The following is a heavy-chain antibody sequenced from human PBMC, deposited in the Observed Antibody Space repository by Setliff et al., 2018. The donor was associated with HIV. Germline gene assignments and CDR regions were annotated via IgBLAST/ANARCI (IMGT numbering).Heavy chain of an antibody. CDR1: GGDNSSGGDC. V-gene: IGHV4-31*03. Sequence: TLTLTCTVSGGDNSSGGDCWSWIRQHPGKGLEWIGYSYYSGSTHYNPSLKSRVTTSVDTAKNHFSLKLRSVTAADTAVYYCARGVGYYDSSDVWRWYFDLWCRGTLVTVSS. J-gene: IGHJ2*01. CDR3: ARGVGYYDSSDVWRWYFDL. D-gene: IGHD3-22*01. CDR2: SYYSGST.